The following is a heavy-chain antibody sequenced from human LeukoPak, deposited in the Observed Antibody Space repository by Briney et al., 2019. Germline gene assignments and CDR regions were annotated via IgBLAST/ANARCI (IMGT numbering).Heavy chain of an antibody. CDR1: GYTFTSYG. J-gene: IGHJ4*02. CDR3: ATWELIKGYYFDY. Sequence: GASVKVSCKASGYTFTSYGISWVRQAPGQGLEWMGWISAYNGNTNYAQKLQGRVTMTTDTSTSTAYMELSSLRSEDTAVYYCATWELIKGYYFDYWGQGTLVTVSS. V-gene: IGHV1-18*01. CDR2: ISAYNGNT. D-gene: IGHD1-26*01.